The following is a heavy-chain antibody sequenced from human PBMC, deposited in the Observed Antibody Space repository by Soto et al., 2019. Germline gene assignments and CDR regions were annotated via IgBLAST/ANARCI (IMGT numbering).Heavy chain of an antibody. CDR3: AKDTTFGYSSGWYVY. CDR2: ISWNSGSI. Sequence: GGSLRLSCAASGFPFDDYAMHWVRQAPGKGLEWVSGISWNSGSIGYADSVKGRFTISRDNAKNSLYLQMNSLRAEDTALYYCAKDTTFGYSSGWYVYWGQGTLVTVSS. CDR1: GFPFDDYA. J-gene: IGHJ4*02. D-gene: IGHD6-19*01. V-gene: IGHV3-9*01.